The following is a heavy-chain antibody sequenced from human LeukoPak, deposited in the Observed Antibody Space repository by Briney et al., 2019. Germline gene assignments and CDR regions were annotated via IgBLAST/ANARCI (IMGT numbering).Heavy chain of an antibody. CDR1: GFTFSSYE. Sequence: GGSLRLSCAASGFTFSSYEMNWLRQAPGKGLEWVSYISSSGSTIYYADSVKGRFTISRDNAKNSLYLQMNSLRAEDTAVYYCARDRPLRGFKLDYWGQGTLVTVSS. J-gene: IGHJ4*02. CDR3: ARDRPLRGFKLDY. CDR2: ISSSGSTI. V-gene: IGHV3-48*03. D-gene: IGHD5-12*01.